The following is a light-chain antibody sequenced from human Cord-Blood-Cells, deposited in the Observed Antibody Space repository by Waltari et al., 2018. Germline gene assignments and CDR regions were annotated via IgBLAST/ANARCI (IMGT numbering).Light chain of an antibody. CDR2: DAS. Sequence: ANQLNQSPSFLSSFVRRRGHITCRASQGISSALAWYQQKPGKAPKLLIYDASSLESGVPSRFSGSGSGTDFTLTISSLQPEDFATYYCQQFNSYPHTFGQGTKLEIK. V-gene: IGKV1-13*02. J-gene: IGKJ2*01. CDR1: QGISSA. CDR3: QQFNSYPHT.